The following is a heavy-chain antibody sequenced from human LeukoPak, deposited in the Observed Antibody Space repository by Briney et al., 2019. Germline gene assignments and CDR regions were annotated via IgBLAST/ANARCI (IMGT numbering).Heavy chain of an antibody. CDR1: GFTFSSYA. CDR2: ISGSGGSA. CDR3: AKVLTGYFDSFDY. D-gene: IGHD3-9*01. Sequence: GGSLRLSCAASGFTFSSYAMSWVRQAPGKGLEWVSAISGSGGSAYYADSVKGRFTISRDNSKNTLYLQMNSLRAEDTAVYYCAKVLTGYFDSFDYWGQGTLVTVSS. V-gene: IGHV3-23*01. J-gene: IGHJ4*02.